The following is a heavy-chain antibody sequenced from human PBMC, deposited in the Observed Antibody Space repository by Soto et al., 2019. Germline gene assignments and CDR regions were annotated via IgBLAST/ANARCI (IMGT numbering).Heavy chain of an antibody. J-gene: IGHJ5*02. D-gene: IGHD1-26*01. V-gene: IGHV4-59*08. CDR1: GGSISHYY. CDR2: IYYSGSI. Sequence: SETLSLTCTVSGGSISHYYWSWIRQPPGKGLEYIGYIYYSGSINYNPSLKSRLSISLDTSKNQFSLKLTSVTVADTAVYYCVRRADSGWFDPWGQGTLVTVSS. CDR3: VRRADSGWFDP.